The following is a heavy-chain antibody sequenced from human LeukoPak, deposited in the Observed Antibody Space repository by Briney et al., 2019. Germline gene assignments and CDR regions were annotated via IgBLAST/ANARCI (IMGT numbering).Heavy chain of an antibody. V-gene: IGHV1-18*01. Sequence: GAPVKASCKASGYTFTSYDINWVRQATGQGLEWMGWISAYNGHTNYAQKLQGRVTMTTDTSTSTAYMELRSLRSEDTAVYYCARGPSLDTAMVMLPNWFDPWGQGTLVTVSS. J-gene: IGHJ5*02. CDR2: ISAYNGHT. CDR3: ARGPSLDTAMVMLPNWFDP. D-gene: IGHD5-18*01. CDR1: GYTFTSYD.